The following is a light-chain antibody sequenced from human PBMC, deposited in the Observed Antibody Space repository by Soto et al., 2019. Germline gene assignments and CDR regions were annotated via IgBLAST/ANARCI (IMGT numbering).Light chain of an antibody. CDR1: SSNIGSNT. CDR3: AAWDDSLNGVV. Sequence: QSVLTQPPSASGTPGQRVTISCSGTSSNIGSNTVNWYQQLTGTAPKLLIYSNNNRPSGVPDRFSGSKSGTSAALAISGLQSEDEADYYCAAWDDSLNGVVFGGGTKVTVL. V-gene: IGLV1-44*01. J-gene: IGLJ2*01. CDR2: SNN.